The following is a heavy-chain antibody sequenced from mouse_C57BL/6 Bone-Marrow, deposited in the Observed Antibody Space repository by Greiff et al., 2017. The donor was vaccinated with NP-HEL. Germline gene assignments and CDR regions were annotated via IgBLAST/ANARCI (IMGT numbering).Heavy chain of an antibody. V-gene: IGHV1-76*01. CDR1: GYTFTDYY. J-gene: IGHJ1*03. CDR3: ARRGADYWYFDV. Sequence: QVQLQQSGAELVRPGASVKLSCKASGYTFTDYYINWVKQRPGQGLEWIARIYPGSGNTYYTEKFKGKATLTAEKSSSTAYMQLSSLTSEDSAVYFCARRGADYWYFDVWGTGTTVTVSS. CDR2: IYPGSGNT.